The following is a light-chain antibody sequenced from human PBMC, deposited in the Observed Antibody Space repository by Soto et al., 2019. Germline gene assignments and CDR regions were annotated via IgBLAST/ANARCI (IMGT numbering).Light chain of an antibody. Sequence: QSALTQPASVSGSPGQSITISCTGTNNDVGSYNLVSWYQRHPGKAPKLIIYEDNKRPSDISNRFSGSKSGNTASLTISGLHVEDEADYFCCSYAGSSTFPYVFGTGTKLTVL. V-gene: IGLV2-23*02. CDR2: EDN. J-gene: IGLJ1*01. CDR3: CSYAGSSTFPYV. CDR1: NNDVGSYNL.